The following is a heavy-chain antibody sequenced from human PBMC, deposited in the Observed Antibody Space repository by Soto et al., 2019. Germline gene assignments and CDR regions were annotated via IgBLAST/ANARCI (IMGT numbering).Heavy chain of an antibody. Sequence: SVKVSCKASGGTFSSYAISWVRQAPGQGLEWMGGIIPIFGTANYAQKFQGRVTITADESTSTAYMELSSLRSEDTAVYYCARVVVGVGAHYYFDYWGQGTLVTVS. CDR3: ARVVVGVGAHYYFDY. CDR2: IIPIFGTA. CDR1: GGTFSSYA. J-gene: IGHJ4*02. V-gene: IGHV1-69*13. D-gene: IGHD1-26*01.